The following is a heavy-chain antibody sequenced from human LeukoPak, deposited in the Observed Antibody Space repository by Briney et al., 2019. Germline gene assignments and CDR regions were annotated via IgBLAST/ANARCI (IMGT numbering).Heavy chain of an antibody. Sequence: ASVKVSCKASGGTFSSYAISWVRQAPGQGLEWMGGIIPIFGTANYAQKFQGRVTITADESTSTAYMELSSLRSEDTAVYYCARATQYYYDSSGYFAGWGQGTLVTVSS. J-gene: IGHJ4*02. D-gene: IGHD3-22*01. CDR3: ARATQYYYDSSGYFAG. V-gene: IGHV1-69*13. CDR2: IIPIFGTA. CDR1: GGTFSSYA.